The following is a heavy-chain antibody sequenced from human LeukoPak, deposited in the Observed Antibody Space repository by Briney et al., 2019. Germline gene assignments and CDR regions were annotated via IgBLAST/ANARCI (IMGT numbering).Heavy chain of an antibody. CDR2: INHSGST. J-gene: IGHJ4*02. CDR3: ARTRDYVWGSYRPSTFDY. Sequence: PSETLSLTCAVYGGSFNGYYWSWIRQPPGRGLEWIGEINHSGSTNYNPSLKSRVTISVDTSKNQFSLKLSSVTAADTAVYYCARTRDYVWGSYRPSTFDYWGQGTLVTVSS. CDR1: GGSFNGYY. D-gene: IGHD3-16*02. V-gene: IGHV4-34*01.